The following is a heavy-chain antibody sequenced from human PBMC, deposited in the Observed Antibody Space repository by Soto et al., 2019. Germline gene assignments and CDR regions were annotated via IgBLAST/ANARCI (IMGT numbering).Heavy chain of an antibody. V-gene: IGHV4-61*01. Sequence: KTXXTLSLPCTVSGGSFKSGSYSWSWIRQPPGKGLEWIGYVYHTGRTSYNHSLKSRVSISMETSKNQFSLNLDSVTAADTAVYFCARDFAYFDSWGQGTLATVSS. J-gene: IGHJ4*02. CDR3: ARDFAYFDS. D-gene: IGHD3-3*01. CDR1: GGSFKSGSYS. CDR2: VYHTGRT.